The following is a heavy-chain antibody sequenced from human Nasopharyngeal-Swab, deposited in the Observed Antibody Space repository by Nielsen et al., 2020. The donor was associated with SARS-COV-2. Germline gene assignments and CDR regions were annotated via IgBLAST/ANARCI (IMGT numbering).Heavy chain of an antibody. CDR2: IWYDGSNK. V-gene: IGHV3-33*01. CDR1: GFTFSNYG. D-gene: IGHD5-24*01. J-gene: IGHJ2*01. CDR3: ARGGWLQIITYFDL. Sequence: GESLKIYCAAPGFTFSNYGMHWVRQAPGKGLEWEALIWYDGSNKYYADSVKGRFTISRDNSKNTLYLQMNSLRAEDTAVYYCARGGWLQIITYFDLWGRGTLVTVSS.